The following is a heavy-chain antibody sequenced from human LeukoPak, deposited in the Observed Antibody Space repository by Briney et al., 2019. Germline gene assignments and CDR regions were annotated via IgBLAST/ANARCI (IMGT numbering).Heavy chain of an antibody. CDR1: GFTFSNAW. CDR3: ATVLCSGGSCYSVY. D-gene: IGHD2-15*01. J-gene: IGHJ4*02. Sequence: GGSLRLSCAASGFTFSNAWMSWVRQAPGKGLEWVGRIKSKTDGGTTDYAAPVKGRFTISRDDSKNTLYLQMNSLKTEDTAVYYCATVLCSGGSCYSVYWGQGTLVTVSS. CDR2: IKSKTDGGTT. V-gene: IGHV3-15*01.